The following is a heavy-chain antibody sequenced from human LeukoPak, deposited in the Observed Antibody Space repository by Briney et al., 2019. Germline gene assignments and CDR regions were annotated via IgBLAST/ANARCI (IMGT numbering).Heavy chain of an antibody. J-gene: IGHJ3*02. D-gene: IGHD3-22*01. CDR2: ISYDGSNK. V-gene: IGHV3-30*18. CDR3: AKDEAWLGYYDSSGYYSGSAFDI. CDR1: RFTFSSYG. Sequence: PGGSLRLSCAASRFTFSSYGMYWVRQAPGKGLEWVAVISYDGSNKYYADSVKGRFTISRDNSKNTLYLQMNSLRAEDTAVYYCAKDEAWLGYYDSSGYYSGSAFDIWGQGTMVTVSS.